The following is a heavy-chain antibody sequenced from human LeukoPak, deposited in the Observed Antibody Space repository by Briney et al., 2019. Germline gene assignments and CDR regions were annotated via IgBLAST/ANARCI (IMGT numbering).Heavy chain of an antibody. Sequence: PGGSLRLSCAASGFTFSSYGMHWVRQAPGKGLEWVAVIWYDGSNKYYADSVKGRFTISRDNSKNTLYLQMNGLRADDTAVYYCAKGSAAARPYYFDSWGQGTLVAVSS. CDR3: AKGSAAARPYYFDS. CDR1: GFTFSSYG. J-gene: IGHJ4*02. CDR2: IWYDGSNK. D-gene: IGHD6-6*01. V-gene: IGHV3-33*06.